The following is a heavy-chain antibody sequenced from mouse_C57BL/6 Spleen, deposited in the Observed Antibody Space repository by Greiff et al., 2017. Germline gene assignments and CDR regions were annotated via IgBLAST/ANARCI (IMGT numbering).Heavy chain of an antibody. V-gene: IGHV1-18*01. CDR3: ARVSRLYYGYDGGLDY. D-gene: IGHD2-2*01. CDR2: FNPNNGGT. CDR1: GYTSTDYT. Sequence: EVQLQQSGPELVKPGASVKIPCKASGYTSTDYTLDWLKQSHGKSLKWIGDFNPNNGGTIYNMKIKGKAKLPVDKFSSTAYMELRSLTSEDTAVYYCARVSRLYYGYDGGLDYWGQGTSVTVSS. J-gene: IGHJ4*01.